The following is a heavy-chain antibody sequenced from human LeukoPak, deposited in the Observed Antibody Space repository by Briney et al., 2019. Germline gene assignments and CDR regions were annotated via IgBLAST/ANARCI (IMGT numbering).Heavy chain of an antibody. CDR2: IYYSGST. CDR3: ARGYSGYIYYFDY. D-gene: IGHD5-12*01. CDR1: GGSIRSSSYY. Sequence: KPSETLSLTCTVSGGSIRSSSYYWGWIRQPPGKGLEWIGSIYYSGSTYYNASLKSRGTISVDTSKNQFSLKLNSVTAADTAVYFCARGYSGYIYYFDYWGQGTLVTVSS. J-gene: IGHJ4*02. V-gene: IGHV4-39*01.